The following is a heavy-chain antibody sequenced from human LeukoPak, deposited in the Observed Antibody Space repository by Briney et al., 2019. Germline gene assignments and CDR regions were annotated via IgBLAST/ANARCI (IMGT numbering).Heavy chain of an antibody. D-gene: IGHD2-15*01. V-gene: IGHV1-24*01. CDR3: ATGPYCSGGSCYPLFDY. CDR2: FDPEDGET. Sequence: APVKVSCKVSGYTLTELSMHWVRQAPGKGLEWMGGFDPEDGETIYAQKFQGRVTMTEDTSTDTAYMELSSLRSEDTAVYYCATGPYCSGGSCYPLFDYWGQGTLVTVSS. J-gene: IGHJ4*02. CDR1: GYTLTELS.